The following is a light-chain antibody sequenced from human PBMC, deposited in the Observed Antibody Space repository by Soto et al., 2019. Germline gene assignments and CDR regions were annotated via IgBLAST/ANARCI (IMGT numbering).Light chain of an antibody. CDR2: GAS. J-gene: IGKJ3*01. Sequence: DIQLTQSPFFLSASVGDRVTITCRASQGIRSYLAWYQQRPGKAPELLIYGASTLRTGVASRFSGSGSGTEFTLTIRSLQHEDFATYFCQQLNIFPPLCTVGPGTKVDIK. CDR1: QGIRSY. V-gene: IGKV1-9*01. CDR3: QQLNIFPPLCT.